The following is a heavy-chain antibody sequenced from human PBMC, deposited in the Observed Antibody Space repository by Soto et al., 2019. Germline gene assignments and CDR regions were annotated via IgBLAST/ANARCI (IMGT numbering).Heavy chain of an antibody. CDR1: GFTFRSYV. J-gene: IGHJ4*02. V-gene: IGHV3-30*02. CDR3: AKDYDYVWGSYRFDH. CDR2: IWFDGSKK. D-gene: IGHD3-16*02. Sequence: SGFTFRSYVIHWVRQAPGKGLEWVALIWFDGSKKYYADSVKGRFTISRDNSKNTLYLQMNSLRAEDTAVYYCAKDYDYVWGSYRFDHWGQGTLVTVSS.